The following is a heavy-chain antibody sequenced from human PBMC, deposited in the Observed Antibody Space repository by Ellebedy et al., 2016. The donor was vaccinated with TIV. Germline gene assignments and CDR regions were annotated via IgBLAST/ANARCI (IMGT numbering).Heavy chain of an antibody. CDR1: GFTFSSYG. V-gene: IGHV3-48*01. CDR2: ISSDSSSR. CDR3: ARGEGRNEFWSAY. D-gene: IGHD3-3*01. Sequence: GGSLRLSCAASGFTFSSYGMHWVRQAPGKGLEWVSYISSDSSSRYYADSVKGRFTISRDNGKNSVYLQMNSLRAEDTAVYYCARGEGRNEFWSAYWGQGTLVTVSS. J-gene: IGHJ4*02.